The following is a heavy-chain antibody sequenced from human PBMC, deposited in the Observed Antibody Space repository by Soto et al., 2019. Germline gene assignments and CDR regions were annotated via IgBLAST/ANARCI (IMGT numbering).Heavy chain of an antibody. CDR3: ARNHPIYVWGSYRPNPFDY. CDR2: INAGNGNT. CDR1: GYTFTSYA. J-gene: IGHJ4*02. D-gene: IGHD3-16*02. V-gene: IGHV1-3*01. Sequence: GASVKVSCKASGYTFTSYAMHWVRQAPGQRLEWMGWINAGNGNTKYSQKFQGRVTITRDTSASTAYMELSSLRSEDTAVYYCARNHPIYVWGSYRPNPFDYWGQGTLVTVPQ.